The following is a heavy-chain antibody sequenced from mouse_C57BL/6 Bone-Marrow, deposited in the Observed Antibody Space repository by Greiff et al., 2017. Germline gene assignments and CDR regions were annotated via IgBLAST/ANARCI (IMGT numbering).Heavy chain of an antibody. J-gene: IGHJ3*01. V-gene: IGHV1-55*01. D-gene: IGHD2-5*01. Sequence: QVQLQQPGAELVKPGASVKMSCKASGYTFTSYWITWVKQRPGQGLEWIGDIYPGSGSTNYNEKFKSKATLTVDTSSSTAYMQLSSLTSEDSAVYYCARGHYYSKAWFAYWGQGTLVTVSA. CDR3: ARGHYYSKAWFAY. CDR2: IYPGSGST. CDR1: GYTFTSYW.